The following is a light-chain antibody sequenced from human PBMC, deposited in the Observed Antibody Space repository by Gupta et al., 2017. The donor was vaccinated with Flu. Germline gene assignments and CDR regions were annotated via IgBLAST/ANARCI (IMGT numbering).Light chain of an antibody. CDR1: NIGSKS. Sequence: SYVLTQPPSVSVAPGQTARITCGGNNIGSKSVHWYQQKPGQAPVLVVYVDSDRPSGIPERFSGSNSGNTATLTISRVEAGDEADYYCQVWDSSSEFYVFGTGTKVTVL. V-gene: IGLV3-21*02. CDR3: QVWDSSSEFYV. CDR2: VDS. J-gene: IGLJ1*01.